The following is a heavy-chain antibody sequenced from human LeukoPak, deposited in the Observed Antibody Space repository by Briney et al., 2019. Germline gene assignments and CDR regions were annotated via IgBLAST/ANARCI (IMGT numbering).Heavy chain of an antibody. Sequence: SETLSLTCTVSGGSINSSSYYWGWIRQPPGKGLEWIGSIYYSGSTYYNPSLKSRVTISVDTSKNQFSLKLSSVTAADTAVYYCAREGGLQHHFDCWGQGTLVTVSS. J-gene: IGHJ4*02. V-gene: IGHV4-39*07. CDR2: IYYSGST. D-gene: IGHD4-11*01. CDR1: GGSINSSSYY. CDR3: AREGGLQHHFDC.